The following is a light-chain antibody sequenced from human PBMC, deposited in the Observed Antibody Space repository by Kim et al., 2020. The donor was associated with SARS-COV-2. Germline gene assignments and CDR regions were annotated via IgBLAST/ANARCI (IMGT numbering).Light chain of an antibody. CDR3: QTWGTGIWV. J-gene: IGLJ3*02. V-gene: IGLV4-69*01. CDR1: GGNSTNA. CDR2: LNSDGSH. Sequence: ASVKLTCTRSGGNSTNAIAWHQQQPEKGPRYLMKLNSDGSHSKGDGIPDRFSGSTSGAERYLTISSLQSEDEADYYCQTWGTGIWVFGGGTQLTVL.